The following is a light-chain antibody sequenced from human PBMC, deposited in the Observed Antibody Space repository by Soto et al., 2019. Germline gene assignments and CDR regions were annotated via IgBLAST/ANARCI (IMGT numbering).Light chain of an antibody. V-gene: IGLV2-14*01. Sequence: QSALTQPASVSGSPGQSITISCTGTEVGAHRFVSWYQQVPGTAPKLLIYEVIKRPSGISPRFSGSKAGNTASLTFSGLQADDEADYFCSTYTSASTSFGGGTKLTVL. CDR1: EVGAHRF. J-gene: IGLJ2*01. CDR3: STYTSASTS. CDR2: EVI.